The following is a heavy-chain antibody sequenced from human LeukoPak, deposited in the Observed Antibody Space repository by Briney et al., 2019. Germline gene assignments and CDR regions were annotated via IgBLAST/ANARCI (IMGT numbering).Heavy chain of an antibody. CDR2: FDPEDGET. J-gene: IGHJ2*01. Sequence: ASVKVSCKVSGYTLTELSMHWVRQAPGKGLEWMGGFDPEDGETIYAQKFQGRVTMTEDTSTDTAYMELSSLRSEDTAVYYCATNLLSAALFDLWGRGTLVTVSS. D-gene: IGHD2-2*01. V-gene: IGHV1-24*01. CDR1: GYTLTELS. CDR3: ATNLLSAALFDL.